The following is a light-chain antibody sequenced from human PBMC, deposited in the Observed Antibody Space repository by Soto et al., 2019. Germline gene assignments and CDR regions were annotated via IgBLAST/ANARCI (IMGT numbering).Light chain of an antibody. V-gene: IGKV3-20*01. CDR1: QSVSNSY. J-gene: IGKJ3*01. Sequence: EIVLTQSPGTLSLSPGERATLSCRASQSVSNSYLAWYQQKPGQPPRLLLFGASNRATGIPDRFSGSGSGTDFTLTIRRLEAEDFAVYYCQLYGRSPTFGPGTKVDL. CDR2: GAS. CDR3: QLYGRSPT.